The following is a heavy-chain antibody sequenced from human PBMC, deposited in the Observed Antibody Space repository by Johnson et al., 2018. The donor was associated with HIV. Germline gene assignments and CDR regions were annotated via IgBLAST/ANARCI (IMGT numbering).Heavy chain of an antibody. V-gene: IGHV3-30-3*01. CDR1: GFTFSTYA. D-gene: IGHD1-1*01. J-gene: IGHJ3*02. Sequence: QVRLVETGGGVVQPGRSLRLSCAASGFTFSTYAMPWVRQAPGKGLEWVAVISYDGSNKYYADSVKGRFTISRDNSKNTLYLQRNNLRPEDTAVYYCAKGRKWNDVGNDALDIWGQGTLVTVSS. CDR3: AKGRKWNDVGNDALDI. CDR2: ISYDGSNK.